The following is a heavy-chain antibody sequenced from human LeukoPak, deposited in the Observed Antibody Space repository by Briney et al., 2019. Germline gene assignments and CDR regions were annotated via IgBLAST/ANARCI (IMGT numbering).Heavy chain of an antibody. Sequence: SVKVSCKAPGGTFSSYAISWVRQAPGQGLEWMGWIIPILGSANYAQSFQGRVTMTADESTSTAYMELSSLRSEDTAVYYCATSSRTYSSTDYWGQGTLVTVSS. CDR2: IIPILGSA. CDR3: ATSSRTYSSTDY. V-gene: IGHV1-69*11. CDR1: GGTFSSYA. J-gene: IGHJ4*02. D-gene: IGHD6-13*01.